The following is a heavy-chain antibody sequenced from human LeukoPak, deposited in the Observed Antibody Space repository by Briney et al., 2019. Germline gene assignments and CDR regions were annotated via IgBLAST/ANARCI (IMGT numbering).Heavy chain of an antibody. J-gene: IGHJ3*02. V-gene: IGHV3-7*05. CDR3: ARYSGNYRAFDI. CDR1: GFTFSSYW. Sequence: PGGSLRLSCAASGFTFSSYWMSWVRQAPGKGLEWLANIKQDGSEKYYVESVKGRITISRDNPKNSLYLQMNSLRAEDTAVYYCARYSGNYRAFDIWGQGTMVTVSS. CDR2: IKQDGSEK. D-gene: IGHD1-26*01.